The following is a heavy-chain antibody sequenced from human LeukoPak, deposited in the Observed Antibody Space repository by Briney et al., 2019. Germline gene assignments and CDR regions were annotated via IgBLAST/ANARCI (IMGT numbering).Heavy chain of an antibody. J-gene: IGHJ3*02. CDR3: AKGYEGVVPAAMPNDAFDI. Sequence: ASVKVSCKASGYTFTGYYMHWVRQAPGQGLEWMGWINPNSGGTNYAQKFQGRVTMTRDTSISTAYMELSRLRSDDTAVYYCAKGYEGVVPAAMPNDAFDIWGQGTMVTVSS. D-gene: IGHD2-2*01. CDR1: GYTFTGYY. V-gene: IGHV1-2*02. CDR2: INPNSGGT.